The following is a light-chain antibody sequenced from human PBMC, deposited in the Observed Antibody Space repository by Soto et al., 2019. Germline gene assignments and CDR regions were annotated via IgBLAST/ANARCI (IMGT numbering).Light chain of an antibody. Sequence: AIQLTQSPSSLSASVGDSVTITCRASQGISSALAWYQQTPGRAPKLLIYDASTLESGVTSRFSGSRSGTDFTLTVISLQPEDFATYYYQKFDDSPFTFGPGTKVDI. CDR1: QGISSA. CDR3: QKFDDSPFT. CDR2: DAS. J-gene: IGKJ3*01. V-gene: IGKV1D-13*01.